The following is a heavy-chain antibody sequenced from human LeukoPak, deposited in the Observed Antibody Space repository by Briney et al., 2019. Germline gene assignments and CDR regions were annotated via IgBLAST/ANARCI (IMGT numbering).Heavy chain of an antibody. CDR2: INSGGSNT. CDR1: GFPFSSYG. Sequence: GGSLRLSCAASGFPFSSYGMNWVRQAPGKGLEWVSYINSGGSNTFYADSVKGRFTISRDDSQNTLYLQMNSLSAEDTAVYYCAKVETSGGANCYALDYWGQGTLVTVSS. J-gene: IGHJ4*02. V-gene: IGHV3-48*01. D-gene: IGHD2-2*01. CDR3: AKVETSGGANCYALDY.